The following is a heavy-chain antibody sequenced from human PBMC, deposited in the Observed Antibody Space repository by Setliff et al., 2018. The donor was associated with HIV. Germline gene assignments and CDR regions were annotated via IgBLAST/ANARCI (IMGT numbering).Heavy chain of an antibody. CDR1: GGSIGSHY. CDR3: ARVFPHPYGNSWFDT. V-gene: IGHV4-59*11. Sequence: SETLSLTCSVPGGSIGSHYWSWIRQPPGKGLEWIGYIYNSGNYNPSLKSRVIMAVDTSKNEFSLKLSSVTAADTAVYYCARVFPHPYGNSWFDTWGQGILVTVSS. CDR2: IYNSG. J-gene: IGHJ5*02. D-gene: IGHD3-16*01.